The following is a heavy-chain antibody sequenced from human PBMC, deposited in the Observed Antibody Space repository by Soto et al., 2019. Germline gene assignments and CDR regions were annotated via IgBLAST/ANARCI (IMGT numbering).Heavy chain of an antibody. Sequence: ASVKVSCKASAYTFTSYGISWVRQARGQEREWMGWISAYNGNTNYAQKLQGRVTMTTDTSTSTAYMELRSLRSDDTAVYYCASAYCGGDCYDTPYYYYCGMDVWGQGTTVTLSS. CDR3: ASAYCGGDCYDTPYYYYCGMDV. D-gene: IGHD2-21*02. CDR2: ISAYNGNT. CDR1: AYTFTSYG. J-gene: IGHJ6*02. V-gene: IGHV1-18*01.